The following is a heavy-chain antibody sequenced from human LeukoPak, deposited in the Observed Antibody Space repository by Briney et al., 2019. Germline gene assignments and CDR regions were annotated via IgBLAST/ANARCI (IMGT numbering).Heavy chain of an antibody. CDR1: GFTFSTYW. J-gene: IGHJ2*01. D-gene: IGHD5-18*01. CDR2: IKQDGSEK. CDR3: ARSQLWLPNWYFDL. Sequence: GGSLRLSCAASGFTFSTYWMSWVRQAPGKGLEWVANIKQDGSEKYYVDSVKGRFTISRDNAKNSLYLQMNSLRAEDTAVYYCARSQLWLPNWYFDLWGRGTLVTVSS. V-gene: IGHV3-7*05.